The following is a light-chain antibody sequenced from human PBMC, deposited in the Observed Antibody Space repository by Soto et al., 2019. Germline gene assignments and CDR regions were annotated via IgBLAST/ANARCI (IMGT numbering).Light chain of an antibody. CDR3: SSYTSSSTLVV. J-gene: IGLJ2*01. CDR2: DVS. Sequence: QSALTQPASVSGSPGQSITISCTSSDVSGYNYVSWYQQHPDKAPKVMIYDVSNRPSGVSNRFSGSKSGNTASLTISGLQAEDEADYYCSSYTSSSTLVVFGGGTQLTVL. V-gene: IGLV2-14*01. CDR1: SSDVSGYNY.